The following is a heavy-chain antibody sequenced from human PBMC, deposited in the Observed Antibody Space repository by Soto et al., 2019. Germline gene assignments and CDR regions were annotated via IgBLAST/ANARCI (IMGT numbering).Heavy chain of an antibody. CDR2: IIPIFGTA. Sequence: SVKVSCKASGGTFSSYAISWVRQAPGQGLEWMGGIIPIFGTANYAQKFQGRVTITADESTSTAYMELSSLRSEDTAVYYCARVSENFKTVDTAMVIYYWGQGTLVTVSS. CDR3: ARVSENFKTVDTAMVIYY. D-gene: IGHD5-18*01. J-gene: IGHJ4*02. V-gene: IGHV1-69*13. CDR1: GGTFSSYA.